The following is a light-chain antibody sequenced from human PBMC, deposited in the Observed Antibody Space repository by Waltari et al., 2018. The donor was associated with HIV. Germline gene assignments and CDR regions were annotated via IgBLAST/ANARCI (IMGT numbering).Light chain of an antibody. CDR3: QSADTTGTYRV. V-gene: IGLV3-25*03. J-gene: IGLJ3*02. Sequence: SYELTQAPSMPVSPAQPARMTRSADAFPNHFAYWYQQQAGQAPVLVIYKDNERPSGIPERFSGSSSETTVTLTISGVQAEDEADYYCQSADTTGTYRVFGGGTKLTVL. CDR1: AFPNHF. CDR2: KDN.